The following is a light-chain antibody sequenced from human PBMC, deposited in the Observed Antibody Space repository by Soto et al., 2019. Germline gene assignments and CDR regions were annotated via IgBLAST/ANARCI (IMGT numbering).Light chain of an antibody. Sequence: HSALTQPASVSGSPGQSITIACTGTSSDFGGYNYVSWYQQHPGKAPKLMIYDVSNRPSGVSNRFSGSKSGNTASLTISGLQAEDEAAYYCSSYTTSSTLDVFGTGTKVTVL. CDR3: SSYTTSSTLDV. CDR2: DVS. V-gene: IGLV2-14*01. J-gene: IGLJ1*01. CDR1: SSDFGGYNY.